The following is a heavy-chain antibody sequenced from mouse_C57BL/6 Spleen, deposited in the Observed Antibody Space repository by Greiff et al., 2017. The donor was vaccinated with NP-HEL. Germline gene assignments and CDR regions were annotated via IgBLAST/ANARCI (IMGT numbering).Heavy chain of an antibody. CDR1: GYTFTSYW. V-gene: IGHV1-55*01. J-gene: IGHJ4*01. CDR3: ARERGLRSIRQGAMDY. Sequence: QVQLQQPGAELVKPGASVKMSCKASGYTFTSYWITWVKQRPGQGLEWIGDIYPGSGSTNYNEKFKSKATLTVDTSSSTAYMQLSSLTSEDSAVYYWARERGLRSIRQGAMDYWGQGTSVTVSS. D-gene: IGHD1-1*01. CDR2: IYPGSGST.